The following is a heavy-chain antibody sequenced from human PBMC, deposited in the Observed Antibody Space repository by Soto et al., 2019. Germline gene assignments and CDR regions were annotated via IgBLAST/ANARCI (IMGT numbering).Heavy chain of an antibody. CDR3: ARGVGGSGLNWFDP. Sequence: SETLSLTCTFSGSSIIGYHWTWIRQSPERGLEWIGYIHYSGSSNYNPSLNSRLTMSVDRSKSQFSMKLASGTAADTAVYYCARGVGGSGLNWFDPWGQGTLVTVSS. D-gene: IGHD6-19*01. J-gene: IGHJ5*02. V-gene: IGHV4-59*12. CDR1: GSSIIGYH. CDR2: IHYSGSS.